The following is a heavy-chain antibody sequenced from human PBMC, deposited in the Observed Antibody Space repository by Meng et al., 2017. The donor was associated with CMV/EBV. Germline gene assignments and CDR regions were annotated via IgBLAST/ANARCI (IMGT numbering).Heavy chain of an antibody. J-gene: IGHJ6*02. CDR3: ARDPTYYDFWSDRYPSYYYGMDV. CDR2: ISSSSSYI. D-gene: IGHD3-3*01. Sequence: GESLKISCAASGFTFSSYSMNWVRQAPGKGLEWVSSISSSSSYIYYADSVKGRFTISRDNAKNSLYLQMNSLSAEDTAVYYCARDPTYYDFWSDRYPSYYYGMDVWGQGTTVTVSS. V-gene: IGHV3-21*01. CDR1: GFTFSSYS.